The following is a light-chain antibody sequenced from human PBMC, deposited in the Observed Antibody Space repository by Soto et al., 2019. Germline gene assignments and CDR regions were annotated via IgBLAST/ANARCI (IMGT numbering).Light chain of an antibody. CDR2: LTN. J-gene: IGLJ1*01. CDR3: QSYDLSLRGYV. CDR1: SSNIGAGYD. Sequence: QSVLTQPPSVSGAPGQRVTVSCTGSSSNIGAGYDVNWYQQLPGTAPKLLISLTNHRPSGVPDRFSGSKSGASASLAITGLQAEDEADYYCQSYDLSLRGYVLGTGTKLTVL. V-gene: IGLV1-40*01.